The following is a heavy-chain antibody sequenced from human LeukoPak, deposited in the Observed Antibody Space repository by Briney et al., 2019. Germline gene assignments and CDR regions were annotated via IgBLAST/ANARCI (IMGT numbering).Heavy chain of an antibody. CDR1: GFTFSTYA. V-gene: IGHV3-23*01. CDR3: ASHGYSSGWYSIYFDY. D-gene: IGHD6-19*01. CDR2: ISGSGDRT. Sequence: PGGSLRLSCEASGFTFSTYAMSWVRQAPGKGLEWVSLISGSGDRTYYADSVMGRFTISRDNSKNTLYLQMNSLRAEDTAVYYCASHGYSSGWYSIYFDYWGQGTLVTVSS. J-gene: IGHJ4*02.